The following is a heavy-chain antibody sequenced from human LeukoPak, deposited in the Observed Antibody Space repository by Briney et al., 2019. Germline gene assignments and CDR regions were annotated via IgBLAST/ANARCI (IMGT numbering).Heavy chain of an antibody. CDR3: AGSEATVTRPQSYYFDY. Sequence: NTSETLSLTCTVSGGSISSGGYYWSWIRQHPGKGLEWIVYIYYSGSTYYNPSLKSRVTISVDTSKNQFSLKLSSVTAADTAVYYCAGSEATVTRPQSYYFDYWGQGTLVTASS. J-gene: IGHJ4*02. CDR1: GGSISSGGYY. V-gene: IGHV4-31*03. D-gene: IGHD4-17*01. CDR2: IYYSGST.